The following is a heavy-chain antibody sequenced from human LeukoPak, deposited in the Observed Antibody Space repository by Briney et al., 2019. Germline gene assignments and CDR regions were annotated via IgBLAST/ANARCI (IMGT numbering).Heavy chain of an antibody. D-gene: IGHD2-21*02. J-gene: IGHJ3*02. CDR1: GGTFSSYA. CDR3: ATSEVHIVVVTAKGPPYAFDI. CDR2: IIPIFGTA. Sequence: ASVKVSCKASGGTFSSYAISWVRQAPGQGLEWMGGIIPIFGTANYAQKFQGRVTMTEDTSTDTAYMELSSLRSEDTAVYYCATSEVHIVVVTAKGPPYAFDIWGQGTMVTVSS. V-gene: IGHV1-69*06.